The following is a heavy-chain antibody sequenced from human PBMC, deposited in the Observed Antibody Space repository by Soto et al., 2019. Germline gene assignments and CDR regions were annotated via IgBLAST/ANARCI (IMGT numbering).Heavy chain of an antibody. J-gene: IGHJ1*01. Sequence: SETLSVTCAVYGASLSSSLRYWGWVRQPPGKGLEWIGGIYYSGTSYYYSPSLTSRITISLDASKNHFSLTLTAVAAADAAIYYSVRHASRGISAPFDHWSLGTQVTIAS. V-gene: IGHV4-39*01. D-gene: IGHD3-9*01. CDR3: VRHASRGISAPFDH. CDR2: IYYSGTS. CDR1: GASLSSSLRY.